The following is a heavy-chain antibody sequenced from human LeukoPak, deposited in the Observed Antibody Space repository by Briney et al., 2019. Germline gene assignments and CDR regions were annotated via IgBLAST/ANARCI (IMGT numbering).Heavy chain of an antibody. Sequence: ASVKVSCKASGYTFTKYGISWVRQAPGQGLEWMGWISAYNGNTNYARKLQGRVTMTTDTSTSTAYMELRSLRSDDSAVYYCARGGYDYLWGNFRSDPYFYYYMDVWGKGTTVTVSS. CDR3: ARGGYDYLWGNFRSDPYFYYYMDV. CDR2: ISAYNGNT. D-gene: IGHD3-16*02. J-gene: IGHJ6*03. CDR1: GYTFTKYG. V-gene: IGHV1-18*01.